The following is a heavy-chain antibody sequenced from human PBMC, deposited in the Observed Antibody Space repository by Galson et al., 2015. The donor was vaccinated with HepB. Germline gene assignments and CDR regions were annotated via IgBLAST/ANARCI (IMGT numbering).Heavy chain of an antibody. CDR2: IKQDGSEK. CDR3: ARGYYGMDV. Sequence: SLRLSCAASGFTFSNYWMNWVRQAPGKGLEWVANIKQDGSEKYYVDSVKGRFIISRDNAKNSLDLQMNGLRAEDTAVYYCARGYYGMDVWGQGTTVTVSS. CDR1: GFTFSNYW. J-gene: IGHJ6*02. V-gene: IGHV3-7*03.